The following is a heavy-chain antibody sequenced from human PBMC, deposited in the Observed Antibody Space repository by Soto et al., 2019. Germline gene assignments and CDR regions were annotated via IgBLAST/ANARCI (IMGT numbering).Heavy chain of an antibody. CDR3: ARGSRGSSSYDYYYYYMDV. D-gene: IGHD6-6*01. J-gene: IGHJ6*03. V-gene: IGHV4-34*01. CDR1: GWSFSGYY. CDR2: INQSGST. Sequence: QVQLQQWGAGLLKPSETLSLTCAVYGWSFSGYYWSWIRQPPGKGLEWIGEINQSGSTNYNPSIKSRVTISVDTSKKQCSLKLSSVTAADTAVYYCARGSRGSSSYDYYYYYMDVWGKGTTVTVSS.